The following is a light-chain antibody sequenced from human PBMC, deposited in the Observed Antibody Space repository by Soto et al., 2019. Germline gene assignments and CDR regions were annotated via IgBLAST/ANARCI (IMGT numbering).Light chain of an antibody. V-gene: IGKV1-9*01. CDR2: GAS. J-gene: IGKJ5*01. CDR3: QQLMSYPIT. CDR1: QTVNTY. Sequence: DIQMTQSPSSLSASIGDRVTITCRASQTVNTYLHWYQQKPRKAPEVLIFGASTLQSGVPSRFSGSGSGTEFTLTISSLQPEDFATYYCQQLMSYPITFGQGTRLEIK.